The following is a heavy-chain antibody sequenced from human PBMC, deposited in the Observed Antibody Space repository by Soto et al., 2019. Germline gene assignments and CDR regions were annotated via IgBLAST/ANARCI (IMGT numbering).Heavy chain of an antibody. D-gene: IGHD6-13*01. CDR1: GYTLTELS. V-gene: IGHV1-24*01. Sequence: GASVKVSCKVSGYTLTELSMHWVRQAPGKGLEWMGGFDPEDGETIYAPKFQGRVTMTEDTSTDTAYMELSSLRSEDTAVYYCATDRGGAAASYYYYGMDVWGQGTTVTVSS. CDR3: ATDRGGAAASYYYYGMDV. J-gene: IGHJ6*02. CDR2: FDPEDGET.